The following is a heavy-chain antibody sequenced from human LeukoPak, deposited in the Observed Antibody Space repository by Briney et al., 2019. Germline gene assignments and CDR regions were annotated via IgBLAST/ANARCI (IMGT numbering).Heavy chain of an antibody. V-gene: IGHV1-2*02. CDR2: INPNSGGT. CDR1: GYTFTGYY. Sequence: GASAKVSCKASGYTFTGYYMHWVRQAPGQGLEWMGWINPNSGGTNYAQKFQGRVTMTRGTSISTAYMELSRLRSDDTAVYYCARGKGTGTKGAFDIWGQGTMVTVSS. D-gene: IGHD1-1*01. CDR3: ARGKGTGTKGAFDI. J-gene: IGHJ3*02.